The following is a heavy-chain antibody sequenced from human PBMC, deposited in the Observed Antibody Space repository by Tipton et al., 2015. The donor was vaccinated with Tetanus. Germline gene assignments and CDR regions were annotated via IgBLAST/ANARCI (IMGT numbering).Heavy chain of an antibody. CDR3: ARHQSGYFTPFDY. D-gene: IGHD3-3*01. CDR1: GGSIRGGTFY. Sequence: TLSLTCTVSGGSIRGGTFYWGWIRQPPGTGLEWIGSIYESGDTYYIPSLKSRVTVSVDTSKNQISLNLNSMAAADTGVYYCARHQSGYFTPFDYWGQGNLVTVSS. J-gene: IGHJ4*02. V-gene: IGHV4-39*01. CDR2: IYESGDT.